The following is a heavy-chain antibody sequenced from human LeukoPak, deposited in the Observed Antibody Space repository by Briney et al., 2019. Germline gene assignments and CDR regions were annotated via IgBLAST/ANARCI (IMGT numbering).Heavy chain of an antibody. J-gene: IGHJ4*02. CDR3: ARSDTYYDILTGYYTPTHFDY. CDR2: IYYSGST. D-gene: IGHD3-9*01. CDR1: GGSISSSSYY. Sequence: NPSETLSLTCTVSGGSISSSSYYWGWIRQPPGKGLEWIGSIYYSGSTYYNPSLEGRVTISVDTSKNQFSLKLSSVTAADTAVYYCARSDTYYDILTGYYTPTHFDYWGQGTLVTVSS. V-gene: IGHV4-39*07.